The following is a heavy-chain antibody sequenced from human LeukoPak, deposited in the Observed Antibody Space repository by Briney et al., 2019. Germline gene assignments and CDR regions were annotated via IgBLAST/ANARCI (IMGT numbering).Heavy chain of an antibody. CDR1: GGSFSGYY. D-gene: IGHD5-18*01. Sequence: SETLSLTCAVYGGSFSGYYWSWIRQPPGKGLEWIGVINHSGSTNYNPSLKSRVTISVDTSKNQFSLKLSSVTAADTAVYYCARGGTTRRGYSYGLRTGYDYWGQGTLVTVSS. CDR3: ARGGTTRRGYSYGLRTGYDY. J-gene: IGHJ4*02. V-gene: IGHV4-34*01. CDR2: INHSGST.